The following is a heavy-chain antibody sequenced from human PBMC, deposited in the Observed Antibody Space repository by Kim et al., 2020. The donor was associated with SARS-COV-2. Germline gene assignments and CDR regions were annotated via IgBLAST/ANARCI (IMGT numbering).Heavy chain of an antibody. Sequence: GGSLRLSCAASGFTFSSYAMSWVRQAPGKGLEWVSVIYSGGSSTYYADSVKGRFTISRDNSKNTLYLQMNSLRAEDTAVYYCAKDLRFRPWGQGTLVTVSS. CDR3: AKDLRFRP. J-gene: IGHJ5*02. CDR1: GFTFSSYA. V-gene: IGHV3-23*03. CDR2: IYSGGSST. D-gene: IGHD3-3*01.